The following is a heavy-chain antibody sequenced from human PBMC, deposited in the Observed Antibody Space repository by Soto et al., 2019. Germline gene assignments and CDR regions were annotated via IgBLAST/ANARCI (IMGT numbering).Heavy chain of an antibody. CDR1: GFTFSSYA. D-gene: IGHD6-19*01. V-gene: IGHV3-23*01. CDR3: AKDLIDSGWGVGVAHY. Sequence: EVQLLESGGGLVQPGGSLRLSCAASGFTFSSYAMSWVRQAPGKGLEWVSAISGSGGSTYYGDSVKGRFTIARDNSKNTLYLQMNCLRAEYTAVYYCAKDLIDSGWGVGVAHYWGQGIMVIVSS. CDR2: ISGSGGST. J-gene: IGHJ4*02.